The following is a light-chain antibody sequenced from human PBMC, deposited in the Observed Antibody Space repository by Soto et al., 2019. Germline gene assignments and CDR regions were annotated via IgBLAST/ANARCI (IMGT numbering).Light chain of an antibody. CDR2: GAS. J-gene: IGKJ4*01. V-gene: IGKV3-20*01. CDR1: QSISSNY. Sequence: EIVLTQPPGTLSLSPGETVTLSCRASQSISSNYVAWFQHKPGQAPRLLIYGASSRAPGIPERFSGSGSGTDFSLTINRLEPEDSAVFYCQQYGYPQLTFGGGTKVEIK. CDR3: QQYGYPQLT.